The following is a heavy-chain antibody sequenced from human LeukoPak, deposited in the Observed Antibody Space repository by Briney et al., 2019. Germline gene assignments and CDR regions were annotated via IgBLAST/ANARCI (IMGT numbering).Heavy chain of an antibody. CDR2: IYHSGST. CDR3: ARVPRGSSWTYTGFDY. D-gene: IGHD6-13*01. CDR1: GGSISSSNW. V-gene: IGHV4-4*02. Sequence: SETLSLTCAVSGGSISSSNWWSWVRPPPGKGLEWIGEIYHSGSTNYNPSLMSRVTISVDKSKNQFSLKLSSVTAADTAVYYCARVPRGSSWTYTGFDYWGQGTLVTVSS. J-gene: IGHJ4*02.